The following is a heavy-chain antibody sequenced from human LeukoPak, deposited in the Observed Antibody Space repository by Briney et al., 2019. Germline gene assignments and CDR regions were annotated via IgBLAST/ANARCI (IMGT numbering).Heavy chain of an antibody. CDR1: GFTFSSYW. J-gene: IGHJ3*02. D-gene: IGHD3-10*01. Sequence: GGSLRLSCAASGFTFSSYWMHWGRHAPGKGLVWVSRINSDGSSTIHADSVKGRFTISRDNAKNSLYLQVSSLRAEDTAWYYCARGQNYYGSGSQTFDIWGQGTMVTVSS. V-gene: IGHV3-74*01. CDR3: ARGQNYYGSGSQTFDI. CDR2: INSDGSST.